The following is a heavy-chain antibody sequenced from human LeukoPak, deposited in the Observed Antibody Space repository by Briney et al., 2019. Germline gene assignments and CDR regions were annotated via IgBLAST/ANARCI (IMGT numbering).Heavy chain of an antibody. D-gene: IGHD2-2*01. Sequence: HAGGSLRLSCAASGFTFSSYAMSWVRQAPGKGLEWVSAISGSGGSTYYADSVKGRFTISRDNSKNTLYLQMNSLRAEDTAVYYCARYCSSTSCQNDAFDIWGQGTMVTVSS. V-gene: IGHV3-23*01. CDR3: ARYCSSTSCQNDAFDI. CDR2: ISGSGGST. J-gene: IGHJ3*02. CDR1: GFTFSSYA.